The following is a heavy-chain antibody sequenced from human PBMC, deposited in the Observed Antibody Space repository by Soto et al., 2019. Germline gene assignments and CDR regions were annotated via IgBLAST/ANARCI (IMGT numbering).Heavy chain of an antibody. CDR2: ISSSSSYI. J-gene: IGHJ2*01. Sequence: EVQLVESGGGLVKPGGSLRLSCAASGFTFSSYSMNWVRQAPGKGLEWVSSISSSSSYIYYADPVKGRFTISRDNAKNSLYLQMNSLRAEDTAVYYCARTGIAAAGTTDWYFDLWGRGTLVTVSS. CDR1: GFTFSSYS. V-gene: IGHV3-21*01. D-gene: IGHD6-13*01. CDR3: ARTGIAAAGTTDWYFDL.